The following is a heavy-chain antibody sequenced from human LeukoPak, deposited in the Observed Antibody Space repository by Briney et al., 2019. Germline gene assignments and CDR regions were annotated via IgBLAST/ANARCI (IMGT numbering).Heavy chain of an antibody. CDR2: ISSSSSTI. CDR3: AGGRAATVPTTGDY. J-gene: IGHJ4*02. V-gene: IGHV3-48*01. CDR1: GFTFSSYE. Sequence: GGSLRLSCAASGFTFSSYEMNWVRQAPGKGLEWVSYISSSSSTIYYADSVKGRFTISRDNAKNSLYLQMNSLRAEDTAVYYCAGGRAATVPTTGDYWGQGTLVTVSS. D-gene: IGHD6-25*01.